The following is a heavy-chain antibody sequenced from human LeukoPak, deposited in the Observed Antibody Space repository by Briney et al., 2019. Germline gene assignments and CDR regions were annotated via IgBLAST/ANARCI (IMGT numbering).Heavy chain of an antibody. CDR1: GGSFSGYY. J-gene: IGHJ2*01. CDR2: INHSGGT. V-gene: IGHV4-34*01. Sequence: SETLSLTCAVYGGSFSGYYWSWIRQPPGKGLEWIGEINHSGGTNYDPSLKSRVTISVDTSKNQFSLKLSSVTAADTAVYYCARVGEIQLWLGRYFDLWGRGTLVTVSS. D-gene: IGHD5-18*01. CDR3: ARVGEIQLWLGRYFDL.